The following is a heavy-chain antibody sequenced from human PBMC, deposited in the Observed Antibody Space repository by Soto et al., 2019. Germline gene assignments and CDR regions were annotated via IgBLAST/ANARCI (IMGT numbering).Heavy chain of an antibody. CDR2: IGYRTTNT. Sequence: EVFLLESGGGSAQPGASLRLSCVTSGFILNRHAMSWVRQAPGKGLDWVSVIGYRTTNTHYADSVKGRFTISRDESKNTVYLQMNNLRVEDTAVYYCAKDRGGGVVIDYWGQGNQVTVSS. D-gene: IGHD3-3*01. J-gene: IGHJ4*02. CDR1: GFILNRHA. V-gene: IGHV3-23*01. CDR3: AKDRGGGVVIDY.